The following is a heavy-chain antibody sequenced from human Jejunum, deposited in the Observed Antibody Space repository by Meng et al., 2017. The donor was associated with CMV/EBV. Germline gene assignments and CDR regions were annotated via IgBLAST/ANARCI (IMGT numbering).Heavy chain of an antibody. CDR1: GGSISGSSYY. CDR3: ARGRYYDNSVWYYFDY. D-gene: IGHD3-22*01. Sequence: QVQLQESGPGLVKPSETLSLTCTISGGSISGSSYYWGWIRQPPGKGLEWIGSIYYTGTTYYNPSLKSRVTISLDRSKNLFSLKLSSVTAADAAVYYCARGRYYDNSVWYYFDYWGQGTLVTVSS. J-gene: IGHJ4*02. CDR2: IYYTGTT. V-gene: IGHV4-39*07.